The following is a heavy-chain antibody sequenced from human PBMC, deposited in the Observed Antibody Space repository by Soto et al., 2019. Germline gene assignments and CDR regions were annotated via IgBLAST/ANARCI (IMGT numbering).Heavy chain of an antibody. Sequence: GGSLRLSCAAPGFTFSNYALNWVRQSPGKGLEWVSTIDTSGGSTHYSDSVKGRFAVSRDNSKNTLYLHMISLRDEDTATYYCERDPSTGPADYWGQGTLVTVSS. CDR3: ERDPSTGPADY. CDR1: GFTFSNYA. J-gene: IGHJ4*02. CDR2: IDTSGGST. V-gene: IGHV3-23*01. D-gene: IGHD3-9*01.